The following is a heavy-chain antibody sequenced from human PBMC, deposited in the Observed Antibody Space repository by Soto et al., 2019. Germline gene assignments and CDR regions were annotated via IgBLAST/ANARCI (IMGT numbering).Heavy chain of an antibody. CDR2: IHPDLSDI. J-gene: IGHJ5*02. CDR1: GFRYRAHW. V-gene: IGHV3-7*01. CDR3: VRGHGWFDP. Sequence: EVPVVESGGGLVQPGESLRLSCAASGFRYRAHWMSWVRQAPGTGPDWEANIHPDLSDISYVDSVKCRFTISRDNAKNSVYLQVNSSRVEDTAIYYRVRGHGWFDPWGQGALVTVSS.